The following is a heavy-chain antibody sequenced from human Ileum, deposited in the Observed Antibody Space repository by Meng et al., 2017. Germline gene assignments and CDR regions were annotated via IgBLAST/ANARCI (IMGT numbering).Heavy chain of an antibody. V-gene: IGHV4-30-4*01. J-gene: IGHJ4*02. CDR3: ARDRDSSGYYPY. Sequence: QLQLQESGPGLVKPSQTLSLTGTVSGGSISSGDYYWSWIRQPPGKGLEWIGYIYYSGSTYYNPSLKSRLTISVDTSKNQFSLKLSSVTAADTAVYYCARDRDSSGYYPYWGQGTLVTVSS. CDR2: IYYSGST. D-gene: IGHD3-22*01. CDR1: GGSISSGDYY.